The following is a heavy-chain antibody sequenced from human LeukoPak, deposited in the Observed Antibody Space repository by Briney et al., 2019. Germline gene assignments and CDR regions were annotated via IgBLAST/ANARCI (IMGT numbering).Heavy chain of an antibody. V-gene: IGHV3-23*01. Sequence: GGSLRLSCAASGFTFTSYSMNWVRQAPGKGLEWVSGIVASGATTYYADSVKGRFTISRDNSQNTLYLQMHSLRADDTAVYYCAKGSGSFGRYSLDYWGQGTLLTVSS. CDR3: AKGSGSFGRYSLDY. CDR2: IVASGATT. D-gene: IGHD1-26*01. CDR1: GFTFTSYS. J-gene: IGHJ4*02.